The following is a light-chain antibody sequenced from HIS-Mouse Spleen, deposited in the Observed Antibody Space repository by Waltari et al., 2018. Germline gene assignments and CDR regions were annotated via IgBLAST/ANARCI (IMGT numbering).Light chain of an antibody. Sequence: SSELTQPPPASVSPGQTARITSSGDALPKKYAYWYQQKTGQAPVLVIYEDSKRPSGIPERFSGSSSGTMATLTISGAQVEDEADYYCYSTDSSGNHRVFGGGTKLTVL. CDR3: YSTDSSGNHRV. J-gene: IGLJ2*01. V-gene: IGLV3-10*01. CDR1: ALPKKY. CDR2: EDS.